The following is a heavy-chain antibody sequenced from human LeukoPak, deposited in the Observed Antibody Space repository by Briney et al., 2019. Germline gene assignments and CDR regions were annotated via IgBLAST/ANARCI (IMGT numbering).Heavy chain of an antibody. V-gene: IGHV3-21*01. CDR1: GFTFSSYS. D-gene: IGHD1-26*01. Sequence: SGGSPRLSCAASGFTFSSYSMNWVRQAPGKGLEWVSSISSSSCYIYYADSVKGRFTISRDNAKNSLYLQMNSLRAEDTAVYYCARGPVRVSGSYQYNFDYWGQGTLVTVSS. CDR2: ISSSSCYI. J-gene: IGHJ4*02. CDR3: ARGPVRVSGSYQYNFDY.